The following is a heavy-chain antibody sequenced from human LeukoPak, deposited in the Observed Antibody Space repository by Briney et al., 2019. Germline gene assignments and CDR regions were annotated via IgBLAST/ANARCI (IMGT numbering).Heavy chain of an antibody. J-gene: IGHJ6*02. D-gene: IGHD2-2*01. CDR3: ARYCSSTSCYRLGYGMDV. CDR1: GFTFSSYS. V-gene: IGHV3-21*01. Sequence: GGSLRLSCAASGFTFSSYSMNWVRQAPGKGLEWVSSISSSSSYIYYADSVKGRFTISRDNAKNSLYLQMNSLRAEDTAVYYCARYCSSTSCYRLGYGMDVWGQGTTVTVSS. CDR2: ISSSSSYI.